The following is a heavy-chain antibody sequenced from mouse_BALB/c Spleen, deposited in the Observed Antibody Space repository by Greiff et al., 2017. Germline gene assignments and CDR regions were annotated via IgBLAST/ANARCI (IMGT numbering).Heavy chain of an antibody. CDR1: VYTFTSYW. V-gene: IGHV1-7*01. CDR3: ASREDAMDY. CDR2: INPSTGYT. J-gene: IGHJ4*01. D-gene: IGHD3-3*01. Sequence: QVQLQQSGAELAKPGASVKMSCKASVYTFTSYWMHWVKQRPGQGLEWIGYINPSTGYTEYNQKFKDKATLTADKSSSTAYMQLSSLTSEDSAVYYCASREDAMDYWGQGTSVTVSS.